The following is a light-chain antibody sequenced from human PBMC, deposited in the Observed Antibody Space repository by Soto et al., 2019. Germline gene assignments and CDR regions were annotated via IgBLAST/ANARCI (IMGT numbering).Light chain of an antibody. J-gene: IGKJ4*01. CDR3: QQYHDLLT. CDR2: GAS. CDR1: QEISTNY. Sequence: DIQMTQSPVSLSASVGDRVTITCQASQEISTNYLNWFQQKPGNAPRLLIYGASNLEAGVPSRFSGSGSGTHFTFTISRLQPEDFAIYYSQQYHDLLTFGGGTRVDIK. V-gene: IGKV1-33*01.